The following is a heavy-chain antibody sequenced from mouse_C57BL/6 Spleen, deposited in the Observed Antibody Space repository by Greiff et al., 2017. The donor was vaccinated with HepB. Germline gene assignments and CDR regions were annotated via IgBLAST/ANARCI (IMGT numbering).Heavy chain of an antibody. Sequence: VKLQQPGAELVMPGASVKLSCKASGYTFTSYWMHWVKQRPGQGLEWIGEIDPSDSYTNYNQKFKGKSTLTVDKSSSTAYMQLSSLTSEDSAVYYCARLDYGSRRFDYWGQGTTLTVSS. V-gene: IGHV1-69*01. D-gene: IGHD1-1*01. CDR2: IDPSDSYT. CDR1: GYTFTSYW. J-gene: IGHJ2*01. CDR3: ARLDYGSRRFDY.